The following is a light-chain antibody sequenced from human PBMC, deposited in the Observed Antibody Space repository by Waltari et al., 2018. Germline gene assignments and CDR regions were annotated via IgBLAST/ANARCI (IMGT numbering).Light chain of an antibody. Sequence: QSVLTPPPSASGTPRQGVTISRSGSLPNLGPNSVYSYQQFPGTAPKHLIQRNNQRPSGVPDRFSGSKSGTSASRAISGLRSEDEADYYCASWDDSLSVGVFGGGTKLTVL. J-gene: IGLJ3*02. V-gene: IGLV1-47*01. CDR3: ASWDDSLSVGV. CDR2: RNN. CDR1: LPNLGPNS.